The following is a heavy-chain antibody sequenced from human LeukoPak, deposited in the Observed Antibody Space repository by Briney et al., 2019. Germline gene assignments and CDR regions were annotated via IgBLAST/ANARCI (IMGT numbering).Heavy chain of an antibody. CDR1: GGSISSSSW. V-gene: IGHV4-4*02. Sequence: PSGTLSLTCAVSGGSISSSSWWSWVRQPPGKGLEWIGEIYHSGSTNYNPSLKSRVTISVDKSKNQFSLKLSSVTAADTAVYYCARMGYCSSTSCYYGAFDIWGQGTMVTVSS. J-gene: IGHJ3*02. CDR2: IYHSGST. D-gene: IGHD2-2*01. CDR3: ARMGYCSSTSCYYGAFDI.